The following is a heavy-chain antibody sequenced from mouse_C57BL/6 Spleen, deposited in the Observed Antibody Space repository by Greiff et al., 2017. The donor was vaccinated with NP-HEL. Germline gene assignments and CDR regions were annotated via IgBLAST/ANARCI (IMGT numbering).Heavy chain of an antibody. CDR2: INPSNGGT. CDR3: ARGRGAYGSSYDAMDY. Sequence: QVQLQQPGTELVKPGASVKLSCKASGYTFTSYWMHWVKQRPGQGLEWIGNINPSNGGTNYNEKFKSKATLTVDKSSSTAYMQLSSLTSEDSAVYYCARGRGAYGSSYDAMDYWGQGTSVTVSS. CDR1: GYTFTSYW. D-gene: IGHD1-1*01. J-gene: IGHJ4*01. V-gene: IGHV1-53*01.